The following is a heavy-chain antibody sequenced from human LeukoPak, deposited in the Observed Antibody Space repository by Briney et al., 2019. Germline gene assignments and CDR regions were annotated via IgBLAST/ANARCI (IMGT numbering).Heavy chain of an antibody. CDR2: IYYTGNT. Sequence: SETLSLTCTVSGASISSYYWSWIRQPPGKGLEWIGYIYYTGNTNYNPSLKSRVTVSVDTSKNQFSLRLTSVTAADTAVYYCARDLHDSSGYIIWGQGTMVTVSS. J-gene: IGHJ3*02. V-gene: IGHV4-59*01. D-gene: IGHD3-22*01. CDR1: GASISSYY. CDR3: ARDLHDSSGYII.